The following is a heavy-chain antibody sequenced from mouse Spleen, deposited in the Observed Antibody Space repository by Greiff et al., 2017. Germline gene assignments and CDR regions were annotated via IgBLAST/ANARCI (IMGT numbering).Heavy chain of an antibody. D-gene: IGHD1-1*01. CDR1: GYSFTSYW. CDR3: TRMELDTTVPFDY. CDR2: IYPGNSDT. V-gene: IGHV1-5*01. Sequence: VQLKESGTALARPGASVKMSCKASGYSFTSYWMHWVKQRPGQGLEWIGAIYPGNSDTSYNQKFKGKAKLTAVTSASTAYMELSSLTNEDSAVYYCTRMELDTTVPFDYWGQGTTLTVSS. J-gene: IGHJ2*01.